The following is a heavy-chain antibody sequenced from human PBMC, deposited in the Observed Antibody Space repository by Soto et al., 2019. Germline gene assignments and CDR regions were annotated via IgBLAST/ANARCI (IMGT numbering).Heavy chain of an antibody. CDR1: GFTFDDYA. CDR2: ISWDSGSI. Sequence: EVQLVESGGGLVQPGRSLRLSCAASGFTFDDYAMHWVRQAPGKGLEWVSRISWDSGSIGYADSVKGRFTISRDNAKMSLYLQMNSLRPEDTALYYCAKDKGQWLAPYYYGMDVWGQGTTVTVSS. V-gene: IGHV3-9*01. D-gene: IGHD6-19*01. J-gene: IGHJ6*02. CDR3: AKDKGQWLAPYYYGMDV.